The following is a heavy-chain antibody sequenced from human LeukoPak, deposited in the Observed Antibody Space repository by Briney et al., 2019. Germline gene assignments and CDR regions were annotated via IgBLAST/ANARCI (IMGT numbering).Heavy chain of an antibody. CDR1: EFSVGSNY. CDR3: AKQGLGYGSGSHNFDY. CDR2: IYSGGST. V-gene: IGHV3-66*04. Sequence: PGGSLRLPCAASEFSVGSNYMTWVRQAPGKGLEWVSLIYSGGSTYYADSVKGRFTISRDNSKNTLYLQMNSLRAEDTAVYYCAKQGLGYGSGSHNFDYWGQGTLVTVSS. J-gene: IGHJ4*02. D-gene: IGHD3-10*01.